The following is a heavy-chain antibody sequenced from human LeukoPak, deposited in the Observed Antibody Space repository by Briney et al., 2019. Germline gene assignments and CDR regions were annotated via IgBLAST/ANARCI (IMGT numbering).Heavy chain of an antibody. D-gene: IGHD6-13*01. Sequence: GGSLRLSCAASRFTFSGYAMSWVRQAPGKGLAWVSTLSGSGDSADYADSVKGRFTISRHNSKNTLSLQMSSLRAEDTAVYYCAREGLGAAAGIFDYWGQGTLVTVSS. V-gene: IGHV3-23*01. J-gene: IGHJ4*02. CDR1: RFTFSGYA. CDR2: LSGSGDSA. CDR3: AREGLGAAAGIFDY.